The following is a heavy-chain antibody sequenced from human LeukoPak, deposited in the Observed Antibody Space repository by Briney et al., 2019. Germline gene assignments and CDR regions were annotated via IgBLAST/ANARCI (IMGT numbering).Heavy chain of an antibody. CDR3: ARSAPGIGSSASYYFDY. CDR2: INPSGGST. D-gene: IGHD6-6*01. J-gene: IGHJ4*02. V-gene: IGHV1-46*01. CDR1: GYTFTSYY. Sequence: ASVKVSCKASGYTFTSYYMHWVRQAPGQGLEWMGIINPSGGSTSYAQKFQGRVTMTRDTSTSTVYMELSSLRSEDTAVYYCARSAPGIGSSASYYFDYRGQGTLVTVSS.